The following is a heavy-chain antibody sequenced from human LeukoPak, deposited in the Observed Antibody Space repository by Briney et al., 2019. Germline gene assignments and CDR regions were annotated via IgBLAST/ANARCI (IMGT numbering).Heavy chain of an antibody. D-gene: IGHD6-19*01. V-gene: IGHV4-4*07. J-gene: IGHJ5*02. CDR1: GGSISSYY. Sequence: SETLSLTCTVSGGSISSYYWSWIRQPAGKGLEWIGRIYTSGSTNYNPSLKSRVTMSVDTSKNQFSLKLSSVTAADTAVYYCARAGGSSGWYDRDKSWFDPWGQGTLVTVSS. CDR3: ARAGGSSGWYDRDKSWFDP. CDR2: IYTSGST.